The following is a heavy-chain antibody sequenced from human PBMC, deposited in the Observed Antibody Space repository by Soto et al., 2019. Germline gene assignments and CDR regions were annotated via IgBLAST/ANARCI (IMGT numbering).Heavy chain of an antibody. CDR2: IVVGSGNT. J-gene: IGHJ6*02. D-gene: IGHD6-13*01. CDR1: GFTFTSSA. V-gene: IGHV1-58*01. Sequence: QMQLVQSGPEVKKPGTSVKVSCKASGFTFTSSAVQWVRQARGQRLEWIGWIVVGSGNTNYAQKFQERVTITRDMSTSTAYMELSSLRSEDTAVYYCVAGYSSRLGWDYYYGMDVWGQGTTVTVSS. CDR3: VAGYSSRLGWDYYYGMDV.